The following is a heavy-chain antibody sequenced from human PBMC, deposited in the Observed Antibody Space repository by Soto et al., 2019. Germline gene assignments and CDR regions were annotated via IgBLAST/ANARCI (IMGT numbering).Heavy chain of an antibody. J-gene: IGHJ4*02. D-gene: IGHD4-17*01. CDR1: GGSISSSSYY. CDR2: IYYSGST. Sequence: QLQLQDSGPGLVKPSETLSLTCTVSGGSISSSSYYWGWIRQPPGKGLEWIGSIYYSGSTYYNPSLKSRVTISVDTSMNQFPVKLSSVTAADTGVYYCARSMTTVVTRDYWGKGTLVTVSS. V-gene: IGHV4-39*01. CDR3: ARSMTTVVTRDY.